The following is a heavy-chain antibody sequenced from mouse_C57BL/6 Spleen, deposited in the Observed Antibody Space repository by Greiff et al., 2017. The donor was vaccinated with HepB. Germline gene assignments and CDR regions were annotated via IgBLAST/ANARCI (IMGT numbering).Heavy chain of an antibody. CDR1: GYTFTSYW. Sequence: QVQLQQPGAELVKPGASVKLSCKASGYTFTSYWMHWVKQRPGRGLEWIGRIDPNSGGTKYNEKFKSKATLTVDKPSSTAYMPLSSLTSEDSAVYYCARGAYYSNYDWYFDVWGTGTTVTVSS. V-gene: IGHV1-72*01. CDR3: ARGAYYSNYDWYFDV. CDR2: IDPNSGGT. J-gene: IGHJ1*03. D-gene: IGHD2-5*01.